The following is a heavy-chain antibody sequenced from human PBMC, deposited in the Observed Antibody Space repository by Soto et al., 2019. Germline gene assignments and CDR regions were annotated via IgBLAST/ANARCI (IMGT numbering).Heavy chain of an antibody. V-gene: IGHV3-30-3*01. CDR3: ASSGDSRHYCGMDV. Sequence: QVQLVESGGGVVQPGRSLRLSCAASGFTFSSYAMHWVRQAPGKGLEWVAVISYDGSNKYYADSVKGRFTISRDNSKNTLYLQMNSLRAEDTAVYYCASSGDSRHYCGMDVWGQGTTVTVSS. CDR2: ISYDGSNK. CDR1: GFTFSSYA. J-gene: IGHJ6*02. D-gene: IGHD1-26*01.